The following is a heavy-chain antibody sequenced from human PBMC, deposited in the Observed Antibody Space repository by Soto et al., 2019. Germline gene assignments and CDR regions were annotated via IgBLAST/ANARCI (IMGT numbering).Heavy chain of an antibody. CDR3: ARAALTGFDS. CDR1: GFIFSTYW. D-gene: IGHD2-8*01. V-gene: IGHV3-7*01. CDR2: IKHDGRET. J-gene: IGHJ5*01. Sequence: GGSLRLSCAASGFIFSTYWMSWVRQAPGKGLEWVANIKHDGRETYYADSVKGRFTISRDSAKNSLYLQMNSLRAEDAAVYYCARAALTGFDSWGQGTLVTVSS.